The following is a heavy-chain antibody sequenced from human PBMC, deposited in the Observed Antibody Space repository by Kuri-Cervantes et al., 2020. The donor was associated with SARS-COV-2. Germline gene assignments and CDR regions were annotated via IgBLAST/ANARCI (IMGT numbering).Heavy chain of an antibody. J-gene: IGHJ3*02. CDR2: ISYDGSNK. CDR1: GFTFSSYA. Sequence: GESLKISCAASGFTFSSYAMHWVRQAPGKGLEWVAVISYDGSNKYYADSVKGRLTISRDNSKNTLYLQMNSLRAEDTAVYYCARDRINDFDIWGQGTMVTVSS. CDR3: ARDRINDFDI. V-gene: IGHV3-30-3*01. D-gene: IGHD2-15*01.